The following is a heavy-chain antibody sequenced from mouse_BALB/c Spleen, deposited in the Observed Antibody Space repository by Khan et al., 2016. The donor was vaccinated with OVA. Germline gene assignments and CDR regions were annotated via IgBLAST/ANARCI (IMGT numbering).Heavy chain of an antibody. Sequence: VQLQQSGPELVKPGASVKISCKASGYSFTGYFMNWVMQSHGKSLEWIGRINPHIGETFYNQKFKVKATLTVDESSSAAHMELRSLSSEDSAVYYCARKNGSDFDYWGQGTTLTVSS. J-gene: IGHJ2*01. D-gene: IGHD1-1*01. CDR1: GYSFTGYF. CDR2: INPHIGET. V-gene: IGHV1-20*02. CDR3: ARKNGSDFDY.